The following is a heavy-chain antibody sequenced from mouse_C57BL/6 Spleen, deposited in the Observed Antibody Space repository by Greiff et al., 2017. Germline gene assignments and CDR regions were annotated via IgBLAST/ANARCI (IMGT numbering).Heavy chain of an antibody. CDR3: ARSPITTVVGGGYFDY. D-gene: IGHD1-1*01. V-gene: IGHV1-69*01. Sequence: QVQLQQSGAELVMPGASVKLSCKASGYTFTSYWMHWVKQRPGQGLEWIGEIDPSDSYTNYNQKFKGKSTLTVDKSSSTAYMQLSSLTSEDSAVYYCARSPITTVVGGGYFDYWGQGTTLTVSS. J-gene: IGHJ2*01. CDR2: IDPSDSYT. CDR1: GYTFTSYW.